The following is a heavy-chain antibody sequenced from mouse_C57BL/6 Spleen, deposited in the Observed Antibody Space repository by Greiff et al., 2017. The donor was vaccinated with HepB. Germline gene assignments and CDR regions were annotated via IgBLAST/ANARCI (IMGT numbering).Heavy chain of an antibody. CDR3: ARQRVGPYWYFDV. D-gene: IGHD4-1*01. Sequence: EVQVVESGGGLVKPGGSLKLSCAASGFTFSSYTMSWVRQTPEKRLEWVATISGGGGNTYYPDSVKGRFTISRDNAKNTLYLQMSSLRSEDTALYYCARQRVGPYWYFDVWGTGTTVTVSS. J-gene: IGHJ1*03. CDR1: GFTFSSYT. V-gene: IGHV5-9*01. CDR2: ISGGGGNT.